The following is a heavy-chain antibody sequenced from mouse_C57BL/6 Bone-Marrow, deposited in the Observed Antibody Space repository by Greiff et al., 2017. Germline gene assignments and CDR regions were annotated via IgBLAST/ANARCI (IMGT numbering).Heavy chain of an antibody. Sequence: VKLQESGAELVRPGTSVKMSCKASGYTFTNYWIGWAKQRPGHGLEWIGDIYPGGGYTNYNEKFKGKATLTADKSSSTAYMQFSSLTSEDSAIYYCARSPPYYYGSSYGWYFDVWGTGTTVTVSS. CDR3: ARSPPYYYGSSYGWYFDV. V-gene: IGHV1-63*01. J-gene: IGHJ1*03. CDR1: GYTFTNYW. CDR2: IYPGGGYT. D-gene: IGHD1-1*01.